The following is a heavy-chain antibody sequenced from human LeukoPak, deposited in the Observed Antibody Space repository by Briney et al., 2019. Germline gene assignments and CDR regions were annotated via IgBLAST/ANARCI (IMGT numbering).Heavy chain of an antibody. J-gene: IGHJ3*02. CDR2: VDPGDSED. D-gene: IGHD2-8*02. CDR3: ARQQGEQKLVGNAFDI. CDR1: GYRFTSYW. V-gene: IGHV5-51*01. Sequence: LGESPKISLKGSGYRFTSYWIGGVRRMPGKGLEWMGLVDPGDSEDRMSPSFRGRVTSSAAMSISTAYLQWSSLKASDTAIYYCARQQGEQKLVGNAFDIWGQGTMVTVSS.